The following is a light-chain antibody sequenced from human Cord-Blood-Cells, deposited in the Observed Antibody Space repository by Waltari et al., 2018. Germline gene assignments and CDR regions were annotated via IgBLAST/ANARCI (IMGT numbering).Light chain of an antibody. J-gene: IGLJ2*01. Sequence: QSALTQPPSASGSPGQSVTISSTGTSSDVGGYNYLSWYQQHPGKAPKLMIYEVSKRTSGVPDRFSGSKSGNTASLTVSGLQAEDEADYYCSSYAGSNNVVFGGGTKLTVL. CDR2: EVS. CDR3: SSYAGSNNVV. V-gene: IGLV2-8*01. CDR1: SSDVGGYNY.